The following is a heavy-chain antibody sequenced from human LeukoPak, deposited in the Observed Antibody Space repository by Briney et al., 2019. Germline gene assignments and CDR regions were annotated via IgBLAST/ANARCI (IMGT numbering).Heavy chain of an antibody. CDR3: ARRPIVGSTGFYFDP. CDR1: GVSISSYY. V-gene: IGHV4-4*07. J-gene: IGHJ5*02. CDR2: IYTSGST. Sequence: PSETLSFTCTVSGVSISSYYWTWIRQSAGKGLEWTGRIYTSGSTYYNPSLKSRVSMSVDTSKNQFSLKLSSVTAADTAVYYCARRPIVGSTGFYFDPWGPGTLVTVSS. D-gene: IGHD1-26*01.